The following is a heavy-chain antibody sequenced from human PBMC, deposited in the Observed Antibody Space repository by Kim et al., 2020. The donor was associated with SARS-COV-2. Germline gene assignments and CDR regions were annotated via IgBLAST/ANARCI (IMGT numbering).Heavy chain of an antibody. V-gene: IGHV3-21*01. D-gene: IGHD3-16*01. CDR2: ISSSSYI. J-gene: IGHJ6*02. Sequence: GGSLRLSCAASGFTFSSYSMNWVRQAPGKGLEWVSSISSSSYIYYADSVKGRFTISRDNAKNSLYLQMNSLRAEDTAVYYCARVGGGTTNYYYGMDVWGQGTTVTVSS. CDR3: ARVGGGTTNYYYGMDV. CDR1: GFTFSSYS.